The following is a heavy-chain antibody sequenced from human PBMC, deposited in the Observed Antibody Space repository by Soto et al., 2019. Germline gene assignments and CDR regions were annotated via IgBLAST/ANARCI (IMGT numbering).Heavy chain of an antibody. J-gene: IGHJ6*02. CDR3: ARQEVPQWFTKGYYGMDV. D-gene: IGHD2-8*01. V-gene: IGHV4-34*01. CDR2: INHRGNT. CDR1: GGSFSGYY. Sequence: PSETLSLTCAVYGGSFSGYYWSWIRQPPGKGLGWIGEINHRGNTNYNTSLKSRVTISVDTSKNQFSLKLTSVTAADTAVYYCARQEVPQWFTKGYYGMDVWDQGTTVTVSS.